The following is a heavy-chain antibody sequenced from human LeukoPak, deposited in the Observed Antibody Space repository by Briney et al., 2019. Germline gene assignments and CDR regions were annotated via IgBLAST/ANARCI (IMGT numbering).Heavy chain of an antibody. CDR3: ARPNYYGSGSYYNELDY. CDR2: ISSAGNIT. V-gene: IGHV3-74*01. CDR1: GFTFSRYW. D-gene: IGHD3-10*01. Sequence: GGSLRLSCAAAGFTFSRYWMHWVRQASGKGLLWGSSISSAGNITSYADSVKGRFTISRDNAKNTLYLQMNSLRAEDTAVYYCARPNYYGSGSYYNELDYWGQGTLVTVSS. J-gene: IGHJ4*02.